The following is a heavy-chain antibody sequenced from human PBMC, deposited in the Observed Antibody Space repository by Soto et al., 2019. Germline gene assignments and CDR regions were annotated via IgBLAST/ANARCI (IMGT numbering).Heavy chain of an antibody. D-gene: IGHD3-22*01. Sequence: QVQLVQSGAEVKKPGSSVKVSCKASGGTFNYDAITWVRQAPGQGLEWMGGIIPIFNTANYAQKFQGRVTITADESTSTASMELTSLRSEDTALYYCARGGSGYTWFNEFWGQGTLVTVSS. CDR1: GGTFNYDA. CDR3: ARGGSGYTWFNEF. V-gene: IGHV1-69*01. J-gene: IGHJ4*02. CDR2: IIPIFNTA.